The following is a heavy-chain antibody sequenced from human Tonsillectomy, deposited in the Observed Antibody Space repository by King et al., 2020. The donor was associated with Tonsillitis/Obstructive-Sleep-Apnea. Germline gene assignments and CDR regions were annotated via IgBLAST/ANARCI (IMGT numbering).Heavy chain of an antibody. D-gene: IGHD3-3*01. Sequence: VQLVESGAEVKKPGASVKVSCKASGYTFTSYGISWVRQAPGQGLEWMGWISAYNGNTNYAQKLQGRGTMTTDTSTSTAYMELRSLRSDDTAVYYCARVLAADYDFWSGYLTDWGQGTLVTVSS. V-gene: IGHV1-18*01. CDR2: ISAYNGNT. CDR3: ARVLAADYDFWSGYLTD. J-gene: IGHJ4*02. CDR1: GYTFTSYG.